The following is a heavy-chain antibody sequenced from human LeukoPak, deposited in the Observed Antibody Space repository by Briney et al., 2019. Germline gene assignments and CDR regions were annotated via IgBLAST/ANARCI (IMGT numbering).Heavy chain of an antibody. Sequence: GGSVRLSCAASGFTYDDYAMHGVRQAPGKGLVGVCFISGDGGSTYYADSVKGRFTISRDNSKNSLYLQMNSLRTEDTALYYCAKDLDSYGHEHFDYWGQGTLVTVSS. CDR3: AKDLDSYGHEHFDY. D-gene: IGHD5-18*01. J-gene: IGHJ4*02. CDR1: GFTYDDYA. CDR2: ISGDGGST. V-gene: IGHV3-43*02.